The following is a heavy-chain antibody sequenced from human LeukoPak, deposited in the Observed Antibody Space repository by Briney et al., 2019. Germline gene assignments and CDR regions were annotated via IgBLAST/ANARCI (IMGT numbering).Heavy chain of an antibody. D-gene: IGHD5-24*01. Sequence: GGSLRLSCAASGFTFSSYGMHWVRQAPGKGLEWVAFIRNDGSNKYYADSVKGRFTISRDNSKNTVSLQMHSLRAEDTATYYCAKDNGWLHYCHWGQGTLVTVSS. CDR1: GFTFSSYG. CDR3: AKDNGWLHYCH. CDR2: IRNDGSNK. V-gene: IGHV3-30*02. J-gene: IGHJ4*02.